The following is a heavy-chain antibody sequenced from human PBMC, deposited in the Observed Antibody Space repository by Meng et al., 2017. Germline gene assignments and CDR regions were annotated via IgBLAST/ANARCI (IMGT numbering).Heavy chain of an antibody. J-gene: IGHJ4*02. V-gene: IGHV1-2*06. CDR3: YGDYSQGPN. D-gene: IGHD4-17*01. CDR1: GGTFSSYA. Sequence: QVQRVQSGAEVKKPGSSVKVSCKASGGTFSSYAISWVRQAPGQGLEWMGRINPNSGGTNYAQKFQGRVTMTRDTSISTAYMELSRLRSDDTAVYYCYGDYSQGPNWGQGTLVTVAS. CDR2: INPNSGGT.